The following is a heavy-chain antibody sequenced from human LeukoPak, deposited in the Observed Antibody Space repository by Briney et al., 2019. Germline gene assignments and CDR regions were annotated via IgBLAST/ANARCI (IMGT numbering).Heavy chain of an antibody. CDR3: ARDLHY. V-gene: IGHV3-74*01. CDR1: GFTFSSYW. Sequence: PGGSLRLSCAASGFTFSSYWMHWVRQAPDKGLVWVSRINSDGSTTNYADSVKGRFTISRDNAKNTLYLQINGLRAEDTGVYYRARDLHYWGQGTLVTVSS. CDR2: INSDGSTT. J-gene: IGHJ4*02.